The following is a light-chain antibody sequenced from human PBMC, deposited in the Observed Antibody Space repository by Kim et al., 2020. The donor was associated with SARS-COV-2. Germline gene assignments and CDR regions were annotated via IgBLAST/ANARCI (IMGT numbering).Light chain of an antibody. CDR1: QSVSNNY. Sequence: EIVLTQSPGTLSLSPGERATLSCWASQSVSNNYLAWYQHKPGQAPRLLIYGASSRASGIPDRFSGSGSGTDFTLTISRLEPEDFAMYYCQQAGSSPYTFGQGTKVDIK. V-gene: IGKV3-20*01. CDR3: QQAGSSPYT. J-gene: IGKJ2*01. CDR2: GAS.